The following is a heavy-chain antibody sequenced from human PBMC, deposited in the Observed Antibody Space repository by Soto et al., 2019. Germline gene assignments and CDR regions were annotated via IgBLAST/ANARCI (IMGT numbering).Heavy chain of an antibody. CDR1: GYTFTSYG. CDR3: ARVCDILTGYYPPSNWFDP. J-gene: IGHJ5*02. CDR2: ISAYNGNT. Sequence: GASVKVSCKASGYTFTSYGISWVRQAPGQGLEWMGWISAYNGNTNYAQKLQGRVTMTTDTSTSTAYMELRSLRSDDTAVYYCARVCDILTGYYPPSNWFDPWGQGTLVTVSS. D-gene: IGHD3-9*01. V-gene: IGHV1-18*01.